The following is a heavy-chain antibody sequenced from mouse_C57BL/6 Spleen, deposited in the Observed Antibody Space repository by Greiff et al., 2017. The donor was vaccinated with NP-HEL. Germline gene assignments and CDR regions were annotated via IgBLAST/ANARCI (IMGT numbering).Heavy chain of an antibody. CDR2: ISYDGSN. V-gene: IGHV3-6*01. CDR3: ARAGGSSYEFAY. J-gene: IGHJ3*01. CDR1: GYSITSGYY. Sequence: EVQLQESGPGLVKPSQSLSLTCSVTGYSITSGYYWNWIRQFPGNKLEWRGYISYDGSNNYNPSLKNRISITRDTAKNQFVLKLNSVTTEDTATYYCARAGGSSYEFAYWGQGTLVTVSA. D-gene: IGHD1-1*01.